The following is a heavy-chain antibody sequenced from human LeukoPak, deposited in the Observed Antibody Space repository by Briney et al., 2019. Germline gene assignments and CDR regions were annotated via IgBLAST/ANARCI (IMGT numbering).Heavy chain of an antibody. J-gene: IGHJ5*02. CDR1: GASIASGSYH. CDR3: TRGGHDYGGSFDT. V-gene: IGHV4-61*02. Sequence: PSQTLSLTCAISGASIASGSYHWDWIRQPDGSRPEYIGRISAGGRTNYNPSLKSRLTISMDTSKNHVSLRLSSVTAADTALYYCTRGGHDYGGSFDTWGQGILVTVSS. D-gene: IGHD4-23*01. CDR2: ISAGGRT.